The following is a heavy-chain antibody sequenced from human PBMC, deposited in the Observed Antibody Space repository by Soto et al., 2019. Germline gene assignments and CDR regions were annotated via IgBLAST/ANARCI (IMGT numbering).Heavy chain of an antibody. CDR3: ASSYYYDSSGYFHFDY. Sequence: PSETLSLTCTVSGGSISSGDYYWSWIRQPPGKGLEWIGYIYYSGSTYYNPSLKSRVTISVDTSKNQFSLKLSSVTAADAAVYYCASSYYYDSSGYFHFDYWGQGTLVTVSS. CDR1: GGSISSGDYY. D-gene: IGHD3-22*01. V-gene: IGHV4-30-4*02. J-gene: IGHJ4*02. CDR2: IYYSGST.